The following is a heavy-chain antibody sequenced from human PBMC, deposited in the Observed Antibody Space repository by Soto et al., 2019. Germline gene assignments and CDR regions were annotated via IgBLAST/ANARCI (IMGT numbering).Heavy chain of an antibody. CDR2: INGGNGNT. Sequence: ASVKVSCKASGYTFSSYAMHWVRQAPGQRLEWMGWINGGNGNTKYSQKFQGRVTITRDTSASTAYMELSSLRSGDTAVHYCARTYYYDSSGYYNWFDPWGQGTLVTVSS. V-gene: IGHV1-3*01. D-gene: IGHD3-22*01. J-gene: IGHJ5*02. CDR1: GYTFSSYA. CDR3: ARTYYYDSSGYYNWFDP.